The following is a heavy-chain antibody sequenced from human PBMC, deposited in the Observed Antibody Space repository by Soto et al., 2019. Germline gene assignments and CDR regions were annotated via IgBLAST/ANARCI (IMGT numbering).Heavy chain of an antibody. CDR2: ISGSGGST. Sequence: EVQLLESGGGLVQPGGSLRLSCAASGFTFSSYAMNWVRQAPGKGLEWVSVISGSGGSTYYADSVKGRFTISRDNSKNTIYLQMNSLRAEETAVYYCARRSSSGYFDCWGQGTLVTVSS. V-gene: IGHV3-23*01. CDR3: ARRSSSGYFDC. J-gene: IGHJ4*02. D-gene: IGHD6-13*01. CDR1: GFTFSSYA.